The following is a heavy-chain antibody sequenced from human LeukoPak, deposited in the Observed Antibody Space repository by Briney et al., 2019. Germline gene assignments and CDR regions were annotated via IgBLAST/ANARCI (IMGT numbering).Heavy chain of an antibody. J-gene: IGHJ4*02. Sequence: SVKVSCKVSGYTLTELSMHWVRQAPGQGLEWMGGIIPIFGTANYAQKFQGRVTITADESTSTAYMELSSLRSEDTAVYYCARWSSYFDYWGQGTLVTVSS. V-gene: IGHV1-69*13. CDR3: ARWSSYFDY. D-gene: IGHD6-6*01. CDR1: GYTLTELS. CDR2: IIPIFGTA.